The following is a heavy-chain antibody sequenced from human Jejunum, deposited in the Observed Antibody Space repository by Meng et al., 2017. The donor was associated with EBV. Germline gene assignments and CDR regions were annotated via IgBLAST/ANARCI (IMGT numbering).Heavy chain of an antibody. J-gene: IGHJ4*02. CDR2: ISVYRGNT. D-gene: IGHD5-24*01. CDR1: GYDFINSG. Sequence: QVQLVQSAAEVKKPGASVKVSCKASGYDFINSGISWVRQAPGQGLEWMGWISVYRGNTNYAQRFQDRVTLTTNTSTSTVYMELRSLTSDDTVVYYCARDRSNSDYWGQGTLVTVSS. V-gene: IGHV1-18*01. CDR3: ARDRSNSDY.